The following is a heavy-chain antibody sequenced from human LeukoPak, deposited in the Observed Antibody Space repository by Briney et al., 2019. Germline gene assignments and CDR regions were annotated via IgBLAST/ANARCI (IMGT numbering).Heavy chain of an antibody. CDR1: GFTVSSNY. CDR2: ISGSGDGT. J-gene: IGHJ4*02. Sequence: PGGSLRLSCAASGFTVSSNYMSWVRQAPGKGLEWVSAISGSGDGTYYADSVKGRFTISRDNSKNTLYLQMNSLRAEDTAVYFCAKDFALGGGSCFDYWGQGTLVTVSS. CDR3: AKDFALGGGSCFDY. D-gene: IGHD2-15*01. V-gene: IGHV3-23*01.